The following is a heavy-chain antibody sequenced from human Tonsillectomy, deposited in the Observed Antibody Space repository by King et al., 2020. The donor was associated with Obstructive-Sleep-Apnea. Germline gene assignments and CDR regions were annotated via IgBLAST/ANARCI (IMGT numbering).Heavy chain of an antibody. D-gene: IGHD4-17*01. V-gene: IGHV1-2*02. CDR1: GYTFIDYY. Sequence: VQLVQSGAEVKKPGASVKVSCKASGYTFIDYYIHWVRQAPGQGLEWMGWINPNSGDTNYAQKFQGRVTVTRDRSISTAYMELSRLRFDDTAVYFCARAEDYGDYHPFDYWGQGTLVTVSS. J-gene: IGHJ4*02. CDR2: INPNSGDT. CDR3: ARAEDYGDYHPFDY.